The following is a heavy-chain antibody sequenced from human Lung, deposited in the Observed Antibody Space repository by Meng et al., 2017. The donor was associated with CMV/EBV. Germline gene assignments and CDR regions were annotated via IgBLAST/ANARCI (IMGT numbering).Heavy chain of an antibody. J-gene: IGHJ3*02. CDR2: INSDGSST. CDR1: GCTFSSYW. V-gene: IGHV3-74*01. Sequence: SLKISWAASGCTFSSYWMHWVRQAPGKGLVWVSRINSDGSSTSYADSVNGRFTISRDNAKNTLYLQMNSLRAEDTAVYYGARDDAFDIWGQGTMVTVSS. CDR3: ARDDAFDI.